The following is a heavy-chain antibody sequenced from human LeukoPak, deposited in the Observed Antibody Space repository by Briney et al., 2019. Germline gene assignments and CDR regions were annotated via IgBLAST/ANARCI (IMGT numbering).Heavy chain of an antibody. J-gene: IGHJ6*04. CDR2: IIPIFGTA. CDR3: AREITMVRGVIDYYGMDV. Sequence: ASVKVSCKASGGTFSSYAISWVRQAPGQGLEWMGGIIPIFGTANYAQKFQGRVTITADKSTSTAYMELSSLRSEDTAVYCCAREITMVRGVIDYYGMDVWGKGTTVTVSS. D-gene: IGHD3-10*01. CDR1: GGTFSSYA. V-gene: IGHV1-69*06.